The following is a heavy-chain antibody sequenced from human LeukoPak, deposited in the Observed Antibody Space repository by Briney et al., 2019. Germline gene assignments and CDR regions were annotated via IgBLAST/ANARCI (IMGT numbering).Heavy chain of an antibody. J-gene: IGHJ4*02. Sequence: PGGSLRLSCAASGFTFSNYAMSWVRQAPGKGLEWVSVISGSGGSTYYADSVKGRFTISRDNFKNTLYLQMNSLRAEDTAVYYCAKDEYYDILSGYYRGQFDHWGQGTLVTVSS. D-gene: IGHD3-9*01. CDR1: GFTFSNYA. CDR3: AKDEYYDILSGYYRGQFDH. CDR2: ISGSGGST. V-gene: IGHV3-23*01.